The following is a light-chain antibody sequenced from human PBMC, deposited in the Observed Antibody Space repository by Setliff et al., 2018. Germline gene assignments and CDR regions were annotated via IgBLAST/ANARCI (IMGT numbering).Light chain of an antibody. J-gene: IGLJ3*02. CDR1: SSDIGSTKY. CDR3: SSYTTSTFWV. CDR2: EVS. V-gene: IGLV2-14*01. Sequence: QSVLTQPASVSGSPGQSITISCTGTSSDIGSTKYVSWYQQHPAKAPKLMIYEVSNRPSGVSNRFSGSKSGNTASLTISGLQAEDEADYYCSSYTTSTFWVFGGGT.